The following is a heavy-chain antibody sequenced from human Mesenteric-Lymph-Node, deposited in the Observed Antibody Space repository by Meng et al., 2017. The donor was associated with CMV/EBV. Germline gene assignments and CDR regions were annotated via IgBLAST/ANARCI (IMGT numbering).Heavy chain of an antibody. CDR1: GGSISSSSYY. J-gene: IGHJ3*01. CDR2: INHSGST. CDR3: ARGAYGGKEV. Sequence: SETLSLTCTVSGGSISSSSYYWGWIRQPPGKGLEWIGEINHSGSTNYNPSLKSRVTISVDTSKNQFSLKLSSVTAADTAVYYCARGAYGGKEVWGQGTMVTVSS. D-gene: IGHD2-21*01. V-gene: IGHV4-39*07.